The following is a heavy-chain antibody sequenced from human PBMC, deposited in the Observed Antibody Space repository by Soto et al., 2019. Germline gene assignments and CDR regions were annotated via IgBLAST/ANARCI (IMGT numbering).Heavy chain of an antibody. J-gene: IGHJ4*02. D-gene: IGHD6-13*01. CDR2: INAGNGNT. V-gene: IGHV1-3*01. CDR1: GYTFTSYA. Sequence: QVQLVQSGAEVKKPGASVKVSCKASGYTFTSYAMHWVRQAPGQRLEWMGWINAGNGNTKYSQKFQGRVTITRDTSASTAYMELCSLRSEDTAVYYCARDQQQLVGGVDYWGQGTLVTVSS. CDR3: ARDQQQLVGGVDY.